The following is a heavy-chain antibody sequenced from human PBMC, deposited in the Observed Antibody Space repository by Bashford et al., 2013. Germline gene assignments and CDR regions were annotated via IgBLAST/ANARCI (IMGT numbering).Heavy chain of an antibody. J-gene: IGHJ6*02. Sequence: GGSLRLSCAASEFSVSSNYMSWVRQAPGKGLDWVSIIYSGGSTYYADSVKGRFTISRDNSKNTLYLQMNSLRVEDTAVYYCVRDPLRFGEIWPHGTDVRGQGTTVTVSS. CDR1: EFSVSSNY. D-gene: IGHD3-10*01. V-gene: IGHV3-53*01. CDR3: VRDPLRFGEIWPHGTDV. CDR2: IYSGGST.